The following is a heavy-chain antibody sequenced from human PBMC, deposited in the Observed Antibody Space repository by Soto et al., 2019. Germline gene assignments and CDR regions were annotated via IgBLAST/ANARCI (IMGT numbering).Heavy chain of an antibody. J-gene: IGHJ4*02. D-gene: IGHD4-4*01. CDR2: IWYDGSKK. CDR1: GFTFSGFG. CDR3: ARFNGGNSVGSFDY. V-gene: IGHV3-33*01. Sequence: QVQLVESGEGVVQPGRSLRLSCAASGFTFSGFGMHWVRQAPGKGLEWVAVIWYDGSKKYYVDSVKGRFTISRDNSKNLLYLQINSLRAEATAVYYGARFNGGNSVGSFDYWGQGTLVTVSS.